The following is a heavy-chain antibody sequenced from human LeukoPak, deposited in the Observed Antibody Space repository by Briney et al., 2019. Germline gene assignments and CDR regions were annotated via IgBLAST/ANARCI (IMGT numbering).Heavy chain of an antibody. CDR2: ISSSSSHI. CDR3: ASRSGSYH. CDR1: GFSFNSYS. Sequence: GGSLGLSCAASGFSFNSYSMNWVRQAPGKGLEWVSSISSSSSHIYYADSVKGRFTISRDNAKNSLYLQMDSLRAEDTAVYYCASRSGSYHWGQGTLVTVSS. V-gene: IGHV3-21*01. J-gene: IGHJ5*02. D-gene: IGHD1-26*01.